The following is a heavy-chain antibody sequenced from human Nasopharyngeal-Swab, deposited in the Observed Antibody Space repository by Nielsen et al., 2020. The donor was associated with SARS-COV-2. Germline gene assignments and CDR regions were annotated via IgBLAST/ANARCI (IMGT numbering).Heavy chain of an antibody. Sequence: GSLRLSCAVSGSSISSGYYWGWIRQPPGKGLEWIGSIYHSGSTYYNPSLKSRVTISVDTSKNQFSLKLSSVTAADTAVYYCARLRSGYYYYYMDVWGKGTTVTVSS. CDR3: ARLRSGYYYYYMDV. D-gene: IGHD3-10*01. CDR1: GSSISSGYY. V-gene: IGHV4-38-2*01. CDR2: IYHSGST. J-gene: IGHJ6*03.